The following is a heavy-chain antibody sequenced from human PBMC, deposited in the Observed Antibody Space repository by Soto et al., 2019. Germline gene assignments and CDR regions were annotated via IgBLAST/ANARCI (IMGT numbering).Heavy chain of an antibody. Sequence: QVQLVQSGAEVKKPGSSVKVSCKASGGTFGSYAISWVRQAPGQGLEWMGGIIPIPGTANYAQKFQGRVTIAADESTSTAYMELSSLRSEDTAVYYCARSQGSSTSLEIYYYYYYGMDVWGQGTTAPVSS. CDR1: GGTFGSYA. CDR2: IIPIPGTA. CDR3: ARSQGSSTSLEIYYYYYYGMDV. D-gene: IGHD2-2*01. V-gene: IGHV1-69*01. J-gene: IGHJ6*02.